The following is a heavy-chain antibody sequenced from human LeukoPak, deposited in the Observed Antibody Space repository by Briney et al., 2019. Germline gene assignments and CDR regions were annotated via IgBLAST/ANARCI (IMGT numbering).Heavy chain of an antibody. CDR1: GFTFRSHA. J-gene: IGHJ4*02. CDR3: AKDFRIGYSAHFDY. CDR2: IYENGGTT. V-gene: IGHV3-23*01. D-gene: IGHD2-21*01. Sequence: TGGSLRLSCVGSGFTFRSHAMSWVRQAPEKGLEFVPGIYENGGTTYYAGSVKGRFSISRDNSKNTLYLQMDSLRGEDTAVYYCAKDFRIGYSAHFDYWGQGALVTVSS.